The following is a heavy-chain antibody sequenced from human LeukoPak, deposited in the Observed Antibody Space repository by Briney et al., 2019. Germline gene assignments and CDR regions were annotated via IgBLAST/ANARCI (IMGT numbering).Heavy chain of an antibody. D-gene: IGHD2-15*01. CDR3: ARGFGRYCSGGSCTDY. Sequence: GASVKVSCKASGYTFTSYGISWVRQAPGQGLEWMGWMNPNSGNTGYAQKFQGRVTMTRNTSISTAYMELSSLRSEDTAVYYCARGFGRYCSGGSCTDYWGQGTLVTVSS. J-gene: IGHJ4*02. CDR2: MNPNSGNT. CDR1: GYTFTSYG. V-gene: IGHV1-8*02.